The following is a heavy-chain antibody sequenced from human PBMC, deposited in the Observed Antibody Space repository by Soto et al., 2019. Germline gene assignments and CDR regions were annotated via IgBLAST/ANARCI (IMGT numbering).Heavy chain of an antibody. Sequence: MHRVRQAPGKGLEWLTVISNDENIKQASVRGRFAIARDNSKNTLYLQLTSLRAEDTAIYYCARGVSGVLDYWGKGTAVTVSS. CDR3: ARGVSGVLDY. V-gene: IGHV3-33*01. CDR2: ISNDENIK. J-gene: IGHJ4*02. D-gene: IGHD6-19*01.